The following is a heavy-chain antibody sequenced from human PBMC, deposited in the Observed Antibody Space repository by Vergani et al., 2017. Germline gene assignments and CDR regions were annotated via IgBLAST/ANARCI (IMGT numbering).Heavy chain of an antibody. V-gene: IGHV1-69*01. CDR2: IIPIFGTA. D-gene: IGHD6-13*01. CDR3: AGIGSHSGRAGFYFDY. Sequence: QVQLVQSGAEVKKPGSSVKVSCKASGGTFSSYAISWVRQAPGQGLEWMGGIIPIFGTANYAQKYQGRVTITADESTGTAYMELSSLRSEDTAVYYCAGIGSHSGRAGFYFDYWGQGTLVTVSS. CDR1: GGTFSSYA. J-gene: IGHJ4*02.